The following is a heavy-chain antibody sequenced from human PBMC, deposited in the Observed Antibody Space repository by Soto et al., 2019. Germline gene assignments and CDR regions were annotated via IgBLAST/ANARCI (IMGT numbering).Heavy chain of an antibody. Sequence: SETLSLTCAVYGGSFSNNYWTWFRQPPGRGLEWIGEISPSGTTKYIPSLKSRGTISVDTSRKQFFLKVTSVSAADTAVYYCATSLWFGTQPEIWGPGTLVTVSS. V-gene: IGHV4-34*01. CDR3: ATSLWFGTQPEI. CDR2: ISPSGTT. J-gene: IGHJ4*02. CDR1: GGSFSNNY. D-gene: IGHD3-10*01.